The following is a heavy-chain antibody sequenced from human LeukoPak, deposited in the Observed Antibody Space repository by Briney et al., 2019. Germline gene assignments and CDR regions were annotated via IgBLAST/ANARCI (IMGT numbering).Heavy chain of an antibody. CDR3: AREGMDTSLYY. D-gene: IGHD5-24*01. CDR1: GFTVSSNY. J-gene: IGHJ4*02. Sequence: GGSLRLSCTASGFTVSSNYMSWVRQAPGKGLEWVSVIYSGGSTYYADAVKGRLIISRDNSQNTLYLQMNSLRAEDTAVYYCAREGMDTSLYYWGQGTLVTVSS. V-gene: IGHV3-66*01. CDR2: IYSGGST.